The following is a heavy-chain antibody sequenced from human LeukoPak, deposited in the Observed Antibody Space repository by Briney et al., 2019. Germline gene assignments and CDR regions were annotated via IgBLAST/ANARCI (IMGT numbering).Heavy chain of an antibody. CDR2: ISSSGSTI. V-gene: IGHV3-48*03. CDR3: ARAGITIFGVATADY. CDR1: GFTFSSYE. D-gene: IGHD3-3*01. Sequence: PGGSLRLSCAASGFTFSSYEMNWVRQAPGKGLEWVSYISSSGSTIYYADSVKGRFTISRDNAKNSLYLQMNSLRAEDTAVYYCARAGITIFGVATADYWGQGTLVTVSS. J-gene: IGHJ4*02.